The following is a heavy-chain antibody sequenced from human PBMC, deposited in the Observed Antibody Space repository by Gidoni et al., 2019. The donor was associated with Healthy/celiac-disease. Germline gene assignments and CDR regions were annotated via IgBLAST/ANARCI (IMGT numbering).Heavy chain of an antibody. J-gene: IGHJ5*02. V-gene: IGHV1-2*02. Sequence: QVPLVQSGPEVKKPGASVTVSCKASGYTFTGYYMHWVRQAPGQGLEGMGWINPNSGGTNYAQKFQGRVTMTRDTSISTAYMELSRLRSDDTAVYYCARDLRWELGMGWFDPWGQGTLVTVSS. D-gene: IGHD1-26*01. CDR1: GYTFTGYY. CDR3: ARDLRWELGMGWFDP. CDR2: INPNSGGT.